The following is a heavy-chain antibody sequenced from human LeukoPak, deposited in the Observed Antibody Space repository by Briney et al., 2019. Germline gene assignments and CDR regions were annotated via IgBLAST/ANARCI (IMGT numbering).Heavy chain of an antibody. V-gene: IGHV1-2*02. CDR2: INPNSGGT. D-gene: IGHD3-16*02. CDR1: GYTFTGYF. Sequence: ASVKVSCKASGYTFTGYFMHWVRQAPGQGLEWMGWINPNSGGTNYAQKFQGRVTMTRDTSISTAYMELSRLRSDDTAVYYCARNRENDYVWGSYRYTHFDYWGQGTLVTVSS. CDR3: ARNRENDYVWGSYRYTHFDY. J-gene: IGHJ4*02.